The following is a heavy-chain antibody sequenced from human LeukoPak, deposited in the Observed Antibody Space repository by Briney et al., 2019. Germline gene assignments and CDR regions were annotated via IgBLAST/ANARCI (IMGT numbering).Heavy chain of an antibody. CDR2: IYYGGST. V-gene: IGHV4-59*01. D-gene: IGHD2/OR15-2a*01. J-gene: IGHJ3*02. CDR3: ARVVLPPGGAFDI. Sequence: PSETLSLTCTVSGGSISSYYWSWIRQPPGKGREWIGYIYYGGSTNYNPSLKSRVAISVDTSKNQFSLKLSSVTAADTAVYYCARVVLPPGGAFDIWGQGTMVTVSS. CDR1: GGSISSYY.